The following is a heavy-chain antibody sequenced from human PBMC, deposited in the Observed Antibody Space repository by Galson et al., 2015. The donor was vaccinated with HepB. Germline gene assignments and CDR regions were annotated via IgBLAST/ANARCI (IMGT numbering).Heavy chain of an antibody. J-gene: IGHJ3*02. CDR1: GASISSYY. Sequence: CTVSGASISSYYWSWIRQPPGKGLEWIGYIFNSGSTNYNPSLKSRVTISVDTSKNQFSLKLNSVTAADTAVYYCARGGRYLTGYYNTFDIWGQGTMVTVSS. CDR2: IFNSGST. D-gene: IGHD3-9*01. CDR3: ARGGRYLTGYYNTFDI. V-gene: IGHV4-59*01.